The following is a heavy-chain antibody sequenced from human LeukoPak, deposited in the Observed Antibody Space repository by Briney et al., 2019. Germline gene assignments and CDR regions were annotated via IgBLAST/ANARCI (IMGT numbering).Heavy chain of an antibody. CDR1: GDSITSAEYS. D-gene: IGHD3-10*01. Sequence: SETLSLTCTVSGDSITSAEYSWNWIRQPAGKGLEWIGRVSTSGKTFYNPSLNSRVTISLDTSKKQFSLKLSTVTAADTAVYYCARDRLIWFGESNYWGQGTLVTVSS. CDR2: VSTSGKT. CDR3: ARDRLIWFGESNY. J-gene: IGHJ4*02. V-gene: IGHV4-61*02.